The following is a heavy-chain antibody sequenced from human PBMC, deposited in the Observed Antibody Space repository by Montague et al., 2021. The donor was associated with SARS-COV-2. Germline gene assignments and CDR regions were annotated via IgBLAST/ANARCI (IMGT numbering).Heavy chain of an antibody. J-gene: IGHJ4*02. D-gene: IGHD2-15*01. CDR2: IYTSGST. CDR3: ARDQPAYCTSGNCHPFDY. V-gene: IGHV4-61*02. Sequence: TLSLTCTVSGDFIRSGTYYWNWVRQPAGKGLEWIGRIYTSGSTNYNPSLKSRVTMSVDTSKNQFSLRLSSVTAADTAVYYCARDQPAYCTSGNCHPFDYWGQGTLVTVSS. CDR1: GDFIRSGTYY.